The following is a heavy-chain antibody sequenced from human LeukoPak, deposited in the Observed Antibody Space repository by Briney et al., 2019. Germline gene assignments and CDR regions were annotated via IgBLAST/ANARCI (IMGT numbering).Heavy chain of an antibody. CDR2: IYYTGST. Sequence: SETLSLTCTVSGGSISSYYWSWIRQPPGKGLEWIGYIYYTGSTNYNPSLKSRVTISVDTSKNQFSLKLSSVTAADTAVYYCARHLLRYFDNYFDYWGQGTLVTVSS. CDR1: GGSISSYY. V-gene: IGHV4-59*08. J-gene: IGHJ4*02. D-gene: IGHD3-9*01. CDR3: ARHLLRYFDNYFDY.